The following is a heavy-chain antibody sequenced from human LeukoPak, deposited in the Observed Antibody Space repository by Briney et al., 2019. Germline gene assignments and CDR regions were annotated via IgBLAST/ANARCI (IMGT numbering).Heavy chain of an antibody. CDR3: AKSRSHYYDSSGYYPAYYFDY. CDR2: ISGSGGST. V-gene: IGHV3-23*01. Sequence: TGGSLRLSCAASGFTFSSYAMSWVRQAPGKGLEWVSAISGSGGSTYYADSVKGRFTISRDNSKNTLYLQMNSLRAEDTAVYYCAKSRSHYYDSSGYYPAYYFDYWGQGTLVTVSS. J-gene: IGHJ4*02. D-gene: IGHD3-22*01. CDR1: GFTFSSYA.